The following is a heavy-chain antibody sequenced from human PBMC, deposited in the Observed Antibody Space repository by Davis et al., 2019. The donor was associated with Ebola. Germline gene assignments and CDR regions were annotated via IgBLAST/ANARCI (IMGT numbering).Heavy chain of an antibody. CDR1: GDSVSSTG. Sequence: HSQTLSLTCAISGDSVSSTGWNWIRQSPSRGLEWLGRTYYNSKWFHDYAVSVKSRITVDPDTSKNQFSLHLNSVTPEDTAVYYCARGWLRSGLDVWGKGAAVTVSS. CDR2: TYYNSKWFH. CDR3: ARGWLRSGLDV. J-gene: IGHJ6*04. V-gene: IGHV6-1*01. D-gene: IGHD5-12*01.